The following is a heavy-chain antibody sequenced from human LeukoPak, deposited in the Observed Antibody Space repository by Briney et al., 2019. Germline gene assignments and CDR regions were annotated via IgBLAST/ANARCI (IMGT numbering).Heavy chain of an antibody. Sequence: GGSLRLSCAASEFTFSTYWMHWVRHVPGKGLVWVSRINADGSSTTYADSVKGRFTISRDNAKNILYLQMNSLRAEDTAVYYCARGHCSTTSCSYHWGQGTLVTVSS. CDR3: ARGHCSTTSCSYH. D-gene: IGHD2-2*01. CDR2: INADGSST. CDR1: EFTFSTYW. J-gene: IGHJ5*02. V-gene: IGHV3-74*01.